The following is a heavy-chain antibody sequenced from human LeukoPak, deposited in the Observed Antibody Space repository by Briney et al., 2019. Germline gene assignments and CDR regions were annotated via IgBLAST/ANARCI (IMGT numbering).Heavy chain of an antibody. V-gene: IGHV4-59*11. CDR2: IYYSGST. J-gene: IGHJ5*02. CDR1: GGSISSHY. Sequence: KSSETLSLTCTVSGGSISSHYWGWIRQPPGKGLEWIGYIYYSGSTNYNPSLKSRVTISVDTSKNQFSLKLSSVTAADTAVYYCARKRAFDPWGQGTLVTVSS. D-gene: IGHD4/OR15-4a*01. CDR3: ARKRAFDP.